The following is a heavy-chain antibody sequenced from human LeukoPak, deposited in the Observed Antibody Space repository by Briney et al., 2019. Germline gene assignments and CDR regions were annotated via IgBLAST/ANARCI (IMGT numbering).Heavy chain of an antibody. CDR1: GFTFGNSW. Sequence: GGSLRLSCAASGFTFGNSWVHWVRQAPGKGLVWVSLINADGSTATYADSVKGRFTISRDNARNTLPLQMNSLTVEDTAVYYCVVVVEPPDSDGFDVWGQGTMITVSS. D-gene: IGHD1-14*01. V-gene: IGHV3-74*01. CDR3: VVVVEPPDSDGFDV. J-gene: IGHJ3*01. CDR2: INADGSTA.